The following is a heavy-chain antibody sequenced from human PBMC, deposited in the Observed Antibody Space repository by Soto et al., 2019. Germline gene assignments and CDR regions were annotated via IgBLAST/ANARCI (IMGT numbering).Heavy chain of an antibody. CDR2: ISGSGGST. Sequence: PGGSLRLSCAASGFTFSSYWMHWVRQAPGKGLEWVSGISGSGGSTYYADSVKGRFTISRDNSKNTLYLQMNSLRAEDTAVYYCARSRYGGNTVDAFDIWGQGTMVTVSS. CDR1: GFTFSSYW. V-gene: IGHV3-23*01. D-gene: IGHD4-17*01. CDR3: ARSRYGGNTVDAFDI. J-gene: IGHJ3*02.